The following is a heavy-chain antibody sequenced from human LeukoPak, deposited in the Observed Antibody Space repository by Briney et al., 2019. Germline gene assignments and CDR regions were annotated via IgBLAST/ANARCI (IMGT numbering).Heavy chain of an antibody. Sequence: SETLSLTCTVSGGSISSYYWSWIRQPPGKGLEWIGYIYYSGSTNYNPSLKSRVTISVDTSKNQFSLKLSSVTAADTAVYYCARDSYCGGDCYSYYYYYYMDVWGKGTTVTISS. CDR2: IYYSGST. CDR1: GGSISSYY. J-gene: IGHJ6*03. V-gene: IGHV4-59*12. CDR3: ARDSYCGGDCYSYYYYYYMDV. D-gene: IGHD2-21*02.